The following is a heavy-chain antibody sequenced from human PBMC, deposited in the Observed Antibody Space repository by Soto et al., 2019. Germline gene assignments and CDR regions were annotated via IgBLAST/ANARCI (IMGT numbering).Heavy chain of an antibody. J-gene: IGHJ6*02. Sequence: GASVKVSCKASGYTFTSYGISWVRQAPGQGLEWMGWISAYNGNTNYAQKLQGRVTMTTDTSTSTAYMELSSLRSEDTAVYYCARDSSYYGMDVWGQGTTVTVSS. CDR1: GYTFTSYG. V-gene: IGHV1-18*01. CDR3: ARDSSYYGMDV. CDR2: ISAYNGNT.